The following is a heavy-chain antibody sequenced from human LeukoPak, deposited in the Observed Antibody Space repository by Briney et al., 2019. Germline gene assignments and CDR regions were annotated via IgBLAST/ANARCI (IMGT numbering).Heavy chain of an antibody. V-gene: IGHV3-7*01. D-gene: IGHD3-16*01. Sequence: GGSLRLSCAASEFTFSNYWMTWVRQAPGKGLEWVANIKQDGSEKYYVDSVKGRFTISRENAKNSLYLQMNSLRAGDTAVYYCARGGGGQLDRPDAFDIWGQGTMVTVSS. CDR1: EFTFSNYW. J-gene: IGHJ3*02. CDR3: ARGGGGQLDRPDAFDI. CDR2: IKQDGSEK.